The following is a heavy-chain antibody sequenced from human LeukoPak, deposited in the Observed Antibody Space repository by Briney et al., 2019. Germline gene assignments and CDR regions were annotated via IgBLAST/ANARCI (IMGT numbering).Heavy chain of an antibody. J-gene: IGHJ5*02. CDR1: GFTFGNFA. D-gene: IGHD6-13*01. V-gene: IGHV3-23*01. CDR3: AKTPYSSDWYGYWFDP. Sequence: SGGSLRVSCAASGFTFGNFAMSWVRQAPGKGLEWVSSISGSGGATYYVDSVKGRFTISRDNSKNTLYLQMNSLRAEDTAVYYCAKTPYSSDWYGYWFDPWGQGTLVTVSS. CDR2: ISGSGGAT.